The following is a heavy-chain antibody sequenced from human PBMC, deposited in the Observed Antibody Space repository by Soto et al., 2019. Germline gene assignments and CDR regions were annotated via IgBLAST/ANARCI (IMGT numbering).Heavy chain of an antibody. J-gene: IGHJ3*02. V-gene: IGHV1-8*02. CDR2: MNPNSGNT. Sequence: ASVKVSCKASGYTFTSYGITWVRQATGQGLEWMGWMNPNSGNTGYAQKFQGRVTMTRNTSISTAYMELSSPRSEDTAVYYCARQWLDDGAVFDISGQGSLVTVSS. CDR3: ARQWLDDGAVFDI. D-gene: IGHD6-19*01. CDR1: GYTFTSYG.